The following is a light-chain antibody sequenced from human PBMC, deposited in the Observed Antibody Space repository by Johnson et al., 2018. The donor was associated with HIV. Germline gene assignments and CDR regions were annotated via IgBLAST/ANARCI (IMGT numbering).Light chain of an antibody. Sequence: QSVLTQPPSVSAAPGQKVTISCSGRSSNIGNNYVSWYQQLPGKAPKLFIFDNNKRPSGIPDRFSASKSGTSATLGITGLPTGDEADYYCGTWDSSLSAYVFGTGTKVTVL. CDR1: SSNIGNNY. V-gene: IGLV1-51*01. J-gene: IGLJ1*01. CDR2: DNN. CDR3: GTWDSSLSAYV.